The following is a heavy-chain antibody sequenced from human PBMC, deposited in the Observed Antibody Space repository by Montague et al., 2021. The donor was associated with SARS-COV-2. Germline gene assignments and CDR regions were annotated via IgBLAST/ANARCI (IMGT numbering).Heavy chain of an antibody. CDR1: GFAFSLYS. J-gene: IGHJ6*02. CDR2: TRHDESQK. V-gene: IGHV3-30*04. CDR3: ARIGLGWSYGNGMDV. D-gene: IGHD6-19*01. Sequence: SLRLSCVASGFAFSLYSMHWVRQAPGKGLEWVAVTRHDESQKFYADSXKGRVTISKDNSKNILYLQMNSLRREDTAVYHCARIGLGWSYGNGMDVWGQGTTVIVSS.